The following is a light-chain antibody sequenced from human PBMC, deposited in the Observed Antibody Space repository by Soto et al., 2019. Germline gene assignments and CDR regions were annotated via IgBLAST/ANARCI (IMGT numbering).Light chain of an antibody. Sequence: AIPMTQSPSSLSASVGDRITISCRASQFIRNDLGWYQHKPGRAPKLLIYAASILQSGVPSRFSGSGSDTDFPLTIGSLQPEDVATYYCLQDYSYPRTFGQGTKVEIK. CDR3: LQDYSYPRT. J-gene: IGKJ1*01. CDR1: QFIRND. CDR2: AAS. V-gene: IGKV1-6*01.